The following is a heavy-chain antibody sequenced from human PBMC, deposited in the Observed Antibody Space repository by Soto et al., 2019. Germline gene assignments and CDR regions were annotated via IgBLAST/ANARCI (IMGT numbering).Heavy chain of an antibody. CDR2: ISSSSSYI. CDR3: ARDSSSWDEDPYYYYYGMDI. D-gene: IGHD6-13*01. Sequence: LRLSCAASGFTFRSYSMNWVRQAPGKGLEWVSSISSSSSYIYYADSVKGRFTISRDNAKNSLYLQMNSLRAEDTAVYYCARDSSSWDEDPYYYYYGMDIWGQGTTVTVSS. CDR1: GFTFRSYS. V-gene: IGHV3-21*01. J-gene: IGHJ6*02.